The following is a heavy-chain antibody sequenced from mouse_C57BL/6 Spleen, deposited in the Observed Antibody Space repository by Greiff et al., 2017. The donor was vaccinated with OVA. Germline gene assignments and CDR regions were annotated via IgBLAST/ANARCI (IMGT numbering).Heavy chain of an antibody. J-gene: IGHJ1*03. V-gene: IGHV1-4*01. CDR1: GYTFTSYT. CDR2: INPSSGYT. Sequence: QVQLKESGAELARPGASVKMSCKASGYTFTSYTMHWVKHRPGQGLEWIGYINPSSGYTKYNQKFKDKATLTADKSSSTAYMQLSSLTSEDSAVYYCARRGSSYWYFDVWGTGTTVTVSS. CDR3: ARRGSSYWYFDV. D-gene: IGHD1-1*01.